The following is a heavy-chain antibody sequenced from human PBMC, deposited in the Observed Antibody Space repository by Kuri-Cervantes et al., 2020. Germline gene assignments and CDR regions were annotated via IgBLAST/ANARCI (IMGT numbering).Heavy chain of an antibody. V-gene: IGHV4-59*08. CDR3: ARTSGYYVY. J-gene: IGHJ4*02. CDR2: IYYSGST. Sequence: SETLSLTCNVSGGSISSYYWNWIRQPPGKRLEWIGYIYYSGSTNYNPSLKSRVTISVDTSKNQFSLKLSSVTAADTAVYYCARTSGYYVYWGQGTLVPSPQ. D-gene: IGHD3-22*01. CDR1: GGSISSYY.